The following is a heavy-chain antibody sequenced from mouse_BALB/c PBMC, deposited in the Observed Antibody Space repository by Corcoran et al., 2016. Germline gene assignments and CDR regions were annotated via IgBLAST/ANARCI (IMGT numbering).Heavy chain of an antibody. V-gene: IGHV1-66*01. CDR3: ARKESRRAMDY. J-gene: IGHJ4*01. CDR1: GYSFTSYY. CDR2: IFPGSGNT. Sequence: HVQLQQSGPELVKPGASVKISCKASGYSFTSYYIHWVKQRPGQGLEWIGWIFPGSGNTKYNEKFKGKATLTADTSSSTAYMQLSSLTSEDSAVYFGARKESRRAMDYWGQGTSVTVSS.